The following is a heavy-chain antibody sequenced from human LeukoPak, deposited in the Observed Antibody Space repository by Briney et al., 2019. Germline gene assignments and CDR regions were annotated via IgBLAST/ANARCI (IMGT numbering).Heavy chain of an antibody. J-gene: IGHJ4*02. CDR1: GFTFSSYS. D-gene: IGHD3-22*01. V-gene: IGHV3-21*01. Sequence: GGSLRLSCAASGFTFSSYSMNWVRQAPGKGLEWVSSISSSSSYIYYADSVKGRFTISRDNAKNSLYLQMNSLRAEDTAVYYCARDLGPYYDSSGYYTAFDYWGQGTLVTVSS. CDR3: ARDLGPYYDSSGYYTAFDY. CDR2: ISSSSSYI.